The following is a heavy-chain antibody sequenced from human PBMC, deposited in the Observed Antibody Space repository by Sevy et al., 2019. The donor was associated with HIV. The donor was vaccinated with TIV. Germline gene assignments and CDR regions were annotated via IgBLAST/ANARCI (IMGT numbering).Heavy chain of an antibody. D-gene: IGHD5-12*01. V-gene: IGHV4-39*02. CDR1: GGSITSSNYY. CDR3: AREPGGYDYDYGMDV. CDR2: VYYTGLT. J-gene: IGHJ6*02. Sequence: SETLSLTCSASGGSITSSNYYWGWIRQPPWKGLEWIGSVYYTGLTYYNPSLKSRVTISVDTSKNQFSLNLNSVTAADTAIYYCAREPGGYDYDYGMDVWGQGTTVTVSS.